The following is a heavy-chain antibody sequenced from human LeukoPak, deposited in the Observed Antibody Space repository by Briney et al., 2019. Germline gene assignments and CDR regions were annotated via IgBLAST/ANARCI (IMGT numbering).Heavy chain of an antibody. D-gene: IGHD6-19*01. Sequence: SETLSLTCTVSGGSISSTSYYWGWIRQPPGKGLEWIGYIYYSGSTNYNPSLKSRVTISVDTSKNQFSLKLSSVTAADTAVYYCARGPIAVAAPDYWGQGTLVTVSS. J-gene: IGHJ4*02. CDR2: IYYSGST. CDR1: GGSISSTSYY. V-gene: IGHV4-61*05. CDR3: ARGPIAVAAPDY.